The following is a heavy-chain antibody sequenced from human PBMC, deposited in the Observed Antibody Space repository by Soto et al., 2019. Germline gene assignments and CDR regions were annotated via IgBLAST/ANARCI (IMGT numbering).Heavy chain of an antibody. CDR3: ATLPPRIVVVFTEMPT. CDR2: IYHSGIT. V-gene: IGHV4-4*02. J-gene: IGHJ5*02. D-gene: IGHD2-21*01. CDR1: GGSISSSYW. Sequence: SETLSLTCAVSGGSISSSYWWTWVRQAPGKGLQWIGEIYHSGITNYNPSLRSRVSMSVDKSNNEFSLSLTSVTAADTAVYYWATLPPRIVVVFTEMPTWGQG.